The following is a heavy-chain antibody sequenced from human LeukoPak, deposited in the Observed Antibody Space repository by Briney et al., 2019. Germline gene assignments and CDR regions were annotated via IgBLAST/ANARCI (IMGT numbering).Heavy chain of an antibody. CDR3: VRALGYCSSGSCYYYDY. J-gene: IGHJ4*02. D-gene: IGHD2-15*01. Sequence: GGSLKISCKGSGYSFTSYWIGWGRQMPGKGLEWMGIIYPGASETRYSPSFQGQVTISADKSISTAYLQWSSLKASDTAMYYCVRALGYCSSGSCYYYDYWGQGTLVTVSS. CDR1: GYSFTSYW. CDR2: IYPGASET. V-gene: IGHV5-51*01.